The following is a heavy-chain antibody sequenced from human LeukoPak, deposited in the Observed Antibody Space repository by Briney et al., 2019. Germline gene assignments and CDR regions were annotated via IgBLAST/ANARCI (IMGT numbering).Heavy chain of an antibody. V-gene: IGHV4-61*01. CDR2: IYYSGST. CDR1: GGSVSSGSYY. J-gene: IGHJ4*02. CDR3: AGFKEEYSYGYDY. D-gene: IGHD5-18*01. Sequence: SETLSLTRTVSGGSVSSGSYYWSWIRQPPGKGLEWIGYIYYSGSTNHNPSLKSRVTISVDTSKNQFSLKPSSVTAADTAVYYCAGFKEEYSYGYDYWGQGTLVTVSS.